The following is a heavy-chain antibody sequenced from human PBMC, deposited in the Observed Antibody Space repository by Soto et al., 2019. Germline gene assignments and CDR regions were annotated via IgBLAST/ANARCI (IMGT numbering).Heavy chain of an antibody. CDR1: GYTFTTYG. D-gene: IGHD3-22*01. Sequence: QVQLVQSGAEVKKPGASEKVSCKASGYTFTTYGMSWVRQAPGQGLDWMGWISTYNGNTKYAERLQGRVTMPTDTTTSTAYMELRSLRSDDTAVYYCARGPTDYYDNSGDYFLDYWGQGTLVTVSS. CDR3: ARGPTDYYDNSGDYFLDY. J-gene: IGHJ4*02. V-gene: IGHV1-18*01. CDR2: ISTYNGNT.